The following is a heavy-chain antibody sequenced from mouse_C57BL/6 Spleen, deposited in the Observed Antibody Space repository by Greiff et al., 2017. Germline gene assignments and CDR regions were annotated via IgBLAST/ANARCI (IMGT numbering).Heavy chain of an antibody. CDR1: GYSITSGYY. Sequence: EVQLQQSGPGLVKPSQSLSLTCSVTGYSITSGYYWNWIRQFPGNKLEWMGYISYDGSNNYNPSLKNRISITRDTSKNQFFLKLNSVTTEDTATYYCARDYYGSSYDPMDYWGQGTSVTVSS. CDR2: ISYDGSN. D-gene: IGHD1-1*01. V-gene: IGHV3-6*01. CDR3: ARDYYGSSYDPMDY. J-gene: IGHJ4*01.